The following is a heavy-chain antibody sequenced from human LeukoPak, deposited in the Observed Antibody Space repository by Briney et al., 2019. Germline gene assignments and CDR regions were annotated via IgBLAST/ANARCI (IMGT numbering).Heavy chain of an antibody. J-gene: IGHJ6*03. CDR2: IYYSGST. V-gene: IGHV4-39*07. Sequence: SETLSLTCTVSGGSISSSSYYWGWIRQPPGKGLEWIGSIYYSGSTYYNPSLKSRVTISVDTSKNEFSLKLSSVNAADTAVYYCAKSPGTTGYYYMDVWGKETTVTVSS. CDR3: AKSPGTTGYYYMDV. D-gene: IGHD1-1*01. CDR1: GGSISSSSYY.